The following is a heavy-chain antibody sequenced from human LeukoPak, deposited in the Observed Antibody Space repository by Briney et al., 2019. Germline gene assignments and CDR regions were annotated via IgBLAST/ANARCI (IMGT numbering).Heavy chain of an antibody. Sequence: GGSLRLSCAASGFTFSDYYMSWIRQAPGKGLEWVSYISSSGSTIYYADSVKGRFTISRDNAENSLYLQMNSLRAEDTAVYYCARDRRLQMGAFWDYWGQGTLVTVSS. CDR1: GFTFSDYY. V-gene: IGHV3-11*04. J-gene: IGHJ4*02. CDR2: ISSSGSTI. CDR3: ARDRRLQMGAFWDY. D-gene: IGHD5-24*01.